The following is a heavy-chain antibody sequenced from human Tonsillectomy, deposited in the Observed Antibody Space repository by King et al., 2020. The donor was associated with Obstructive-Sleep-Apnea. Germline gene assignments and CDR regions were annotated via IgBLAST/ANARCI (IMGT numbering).Heavy chain of an antibody. Sequence: VQLQESGPGLVKPSQTLSLTCTVSGGSISSRSYYWSWIRQPPGEGLEWIGFIYYTGSTYYNPSAKSRVSISVDTSKNQFSLRLSSVTAADTAVYYCARVGIVGPTRFDYYGLDVWGQGTTVTVSS. J-gene: IGHJ6*02. CDR3: ARVGIVGPTRFDYYGLDV. V-gene: IGHV4-30-4*01. CDR2: IYYTGST. D-gene: IGHD1-26*01. CDR1: GGSISSRSYY.